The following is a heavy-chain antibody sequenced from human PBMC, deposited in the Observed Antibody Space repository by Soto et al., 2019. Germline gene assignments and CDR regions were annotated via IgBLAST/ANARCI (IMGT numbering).Heavy chain of an antibody. D-gene: IGHD2-2*01. CDR3: AKGLEGVVVPAAMVPFDY. Sequence: GGSLRLSCAASGFTFSSYAMSWVRQAPGKGLEWVSAISGSGGSTYYADSVKGRFTISRDNSKNTLYLQMNSLRAEDTAVSYCAKGLEGVVVPAAMVPFDYWGQGTLVTVSS. CDR2: ISGSGGST. J-gene: IGHJ4*02. CDR1: GFTFSSYA. V-gene: IGHV3-23*01.